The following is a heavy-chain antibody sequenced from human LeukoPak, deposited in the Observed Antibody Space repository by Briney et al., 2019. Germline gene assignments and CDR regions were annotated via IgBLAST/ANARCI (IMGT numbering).Heavy chain of an antibody. J-gene: IGHJ4*02. CDR2: IGSSSTFI. CDR3: AKAHPGFDY. V-gene: IGHV3-21*01. CDR1: GFSVSSNY. Sequence: GGSLRLSCVASGFSVSSNYMSWVRQAAGKGLEWVSSIGSSSTFIYYADSVKGRFTISRDNAKNSLFLQMNSLRADDTAVYYCAKAHPGFDYWGQGTLVTVSS.